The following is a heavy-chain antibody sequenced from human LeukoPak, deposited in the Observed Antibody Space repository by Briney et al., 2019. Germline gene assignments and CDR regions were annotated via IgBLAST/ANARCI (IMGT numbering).Heavy chain of an antibody. V-gene: IGHV4-59*01. CDR3: AREGYYDSSGYLPNWFDP. J-gene: IGHJ5*02. CDR2: IYYSGST. Sequence: SETLSLTCTVSGGSISSYYWSWIRQPPGKGLEWIGYIYYSGSTNYNPSLKSRVTISVDTSKNQFSLKLSSVTAADTAVYYCAREGYYDSSGYLPNWFDPWGQGTLVTVSS. CDR1: GGSISSYY. D-gene: IGHD3-22*01.